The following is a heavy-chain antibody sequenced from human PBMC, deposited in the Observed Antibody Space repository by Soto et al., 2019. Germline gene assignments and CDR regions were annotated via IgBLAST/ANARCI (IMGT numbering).Heavy chain of an antibody. V-gene: IGHV3-64*02. Sequence: XVSLRLSCAASGFSFSTYAMHWVRQAPGKGLEYVSAISGNGASTYYADSVKGRFTISRDNSKNTLYLQMGGLRTEDMAVYYCASSYIESLPLDYWGQGTVVTVSS. CDR2: ISGNGAST. J-gene: IGHJ4*02. CDR1: GFSFSTYA. D-gene: IGHD2-15*01. CDR3: ASSYIESLPLDY.